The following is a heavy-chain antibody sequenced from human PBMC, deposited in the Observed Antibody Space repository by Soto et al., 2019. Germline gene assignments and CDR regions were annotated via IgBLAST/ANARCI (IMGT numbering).Heavy chain of an antibody. CDR2: ISYDGSNK. CDR3: ARDPIWTYTWNYARLNYLDP. CDR1: GFAFSSYA. D-gene: IGHD1-7*01. Sequence: LRLSCAASGFAFSSYAMHWVRQAPGKGLEWVAVISYDGSNKYYADSVKGRFTISRDNSKNTLYLQMNSLRAEDTAVYYCARDPIWTYTWNYARLNYLDPWGQGTLVTVSS. V-gene: IGHV3-30-3*01. J-gene: IGHJ5*02.